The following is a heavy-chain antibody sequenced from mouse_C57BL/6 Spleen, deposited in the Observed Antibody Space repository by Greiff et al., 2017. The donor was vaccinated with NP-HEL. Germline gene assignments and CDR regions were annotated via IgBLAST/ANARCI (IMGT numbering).Heavy chain of an antibody. J-gene: IGHJ2*01. V-gene: IGHV5-9-1*02. Sequence: EVQVVESGEGLVKPGGSLKLSCAASGFTFSSYAMSWVRQTPEKRLEWVAYISSGGDYIYYADTVKGRFTISRDNARNTLYLQMRSLKSEDTAMYYWTRVYGNYGFDYWGQGTTLTVSS. CDR3: TRVYGNYGFDY. CDR2: ISSGGDYI. CDR1: GFTFSSYA. D-gene: IGHD2-1*01.